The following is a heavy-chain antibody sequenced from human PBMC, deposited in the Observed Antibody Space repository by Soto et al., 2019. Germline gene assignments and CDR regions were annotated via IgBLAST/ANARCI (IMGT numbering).Heavy chain of an antibody. J-gene: IGHJ6*02. CDR1: GFTFSRYA. Sequence: LRLSCAGSGFTFSRYAMNWVRQAPGKGLEWVSIISSRGDRTSYAESVKGRFTISRDDSKNTLFLHMNSLGAEDTAVYYCAKETGYSYGFQPNALDVWGQGTTVTVSS. CDR2: ISSRGDRT. V-gene: IGHV3-23*01. CDR3: AKETGYSYGFQPNALDV. D-gene: IGHD5-18*01.